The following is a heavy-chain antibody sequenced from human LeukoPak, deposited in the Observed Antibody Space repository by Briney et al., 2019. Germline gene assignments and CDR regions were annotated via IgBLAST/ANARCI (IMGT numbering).Heavy chain of an antibody. CDR1: GGSISSGDYY. CDR2: IYYSGST. CDR3: ARHPGLDYGDYYDAFDI. J-gene: IGHJ3*02. Sequence: SETLSLTCTVSGGSISSGDYYWSWIRQPPGKGLEWIGYIYYSGSTNYNPSLKSRVTVSVDTSKNQFSLKLSSVTAADTAVYYCARHPGLDYGDYYDAFDIWGQGTMVTVSS. V-gene: IGHV4-61*08. D-gene: IGHD4-17*01.